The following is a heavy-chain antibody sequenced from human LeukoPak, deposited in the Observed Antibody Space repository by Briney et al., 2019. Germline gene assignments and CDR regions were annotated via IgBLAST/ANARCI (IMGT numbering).Heavy chain of an antibody. D-gene: IGHD3-10*01. V-gene: IGHV3-48*01. Sequence: XSLRLSCAASGFTFSSYSMNWVRQAPGKGLEWVSYISSSSSTIYYADSVKGRFTISRDNSRSTLYLQMNSLRPEDTAIYYCAREGYYGSGSPPSLYFDYWGQGTLVTVSS. CDR2: ISSSSSTI. J-gene: IGHJ4*02. CDR1: GFTFSSYS. CDR3: AREGYYGSGSPPSLYFDY.